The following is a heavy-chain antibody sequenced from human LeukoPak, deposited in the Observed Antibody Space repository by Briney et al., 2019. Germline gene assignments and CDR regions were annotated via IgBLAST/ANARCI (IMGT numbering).Heavy chain of an antibody. CDR1: GYTFTGYY. V-gene: IGHV1-2*02. D-gene: IGHD2-2*01. CDR2: INPNSGGT. CDR3: ARGVVPAANDY. Sequence: ASVKVSCKASGYTFTGYYMHWVRQAPGQGLEWMGWINPNSGGTNYAQNFQDRVTMTRDTSISTAYMELSRLRSDDTAVYYCARGVVPAANDYWGQGTLVTVSS. J-gene: IGHJ4*02.